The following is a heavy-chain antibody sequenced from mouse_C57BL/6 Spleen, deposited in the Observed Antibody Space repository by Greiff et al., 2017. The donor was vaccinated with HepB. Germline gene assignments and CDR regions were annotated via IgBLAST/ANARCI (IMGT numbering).Heavy chain of an antibody. D-gene: IGHD3-2*02. CDR2: IDPSDSYT. CDR3: ARSPRQFRPAWLAY. V-gene: IGHV1-69*01. CDR1: GYTFTSYW. J-gene: IGHJ3*01. Sequence: QVQLQQPGAELVMPGASVKLSCKASGYTFTSYWMHWVKQRPGQGLEWIGEIDPSDSYTNYNQKFKGKSTLTVDKSSSTAYMQLSSLTSEDSAVYYGARSPRQFRPAWLAYWGQGTLVTVSA.